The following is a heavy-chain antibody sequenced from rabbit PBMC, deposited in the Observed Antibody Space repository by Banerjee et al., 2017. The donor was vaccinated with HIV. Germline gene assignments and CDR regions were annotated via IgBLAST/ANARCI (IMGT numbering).Heavy chain of an antibody. Sequence: QEQLVESGGGLVTLGGSLKLSCKASGIDFSSYGISWVRQAPGKGLELIACIYTSSGSTWYASWVNGRFTISRSTSLNTVDLKMTSLTAADTATYFCARDNAGSSYAYYFNLWGQGTLVTVS. CDR1: GIDFSSYG. V-gene: IGHV1S43*01. CDR2: IYTSSGST. CDR3: ARDNAGSSYAYYFNL. D-gene: IGHD8-1*01. J-gene: IGHJ4*01.